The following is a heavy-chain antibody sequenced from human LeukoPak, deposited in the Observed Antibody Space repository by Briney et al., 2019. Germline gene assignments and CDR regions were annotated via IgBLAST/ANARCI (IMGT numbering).Heavy chain of an antibody. V-gene: IGHV1-2*02. CDR1: GYTFTGYY. CDR2: INPNSGGT. CDR3: ARERGYSYGTYYYYMDV. J-gene: IGHJ6*03. Sequence: GASVKVSCKASGYTFTGYYMHWVRQAPGQGLEGMGWINPNSGGTNYAQKFQGRVTMTRDTSISTAYMELSRLRSDDTAVYYCARERGYSYGTYYYYMDVWGKGTTVTISS. D-gene: IGHD5-18*01.